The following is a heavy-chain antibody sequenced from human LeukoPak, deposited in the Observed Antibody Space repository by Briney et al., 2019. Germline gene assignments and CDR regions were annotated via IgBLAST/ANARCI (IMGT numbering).Heavy chain of an antibody. CDR3: AKDSSGYLY. J-gene: IGHJ4*02. CDR2: ISYDGSNK. Sequence: GGSLRLSCAASGFTFSSYGMHWVRQAPGKGLEWVAVISYDGSNKYYADSVKGRFTISRDNSKNTLYVQMNSLRAEDTAVYYCAKDSSGYLYWGQGTLVTVSS. V-gene: IGHV3-30*18. CDR1: GFTFSSYG. D-gene: IGHD3-22*01.